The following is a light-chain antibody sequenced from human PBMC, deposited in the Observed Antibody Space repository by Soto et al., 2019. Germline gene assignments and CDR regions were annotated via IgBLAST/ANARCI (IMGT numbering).Light chain of an antibody. CDR1: SSDVGRYIY. V-gene: IGLV2-8*01. CDR3: AAWDDSLNGYV. Sequence: QSALTQPPSASGSPGQSVTISCTGTSSDVGRYIYVSWYQQHPGKAPKIIMYEVGKRPSGVPDRFSGSKSGNTASLTVSGLQSDIEADYYCAAWDDSLNGYVFGIGTKLTVL. CDR2: EVG. J-gene: IGLJ1*01.